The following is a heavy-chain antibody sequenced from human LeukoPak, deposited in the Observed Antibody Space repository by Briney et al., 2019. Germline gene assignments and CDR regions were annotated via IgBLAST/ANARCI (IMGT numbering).Heavy chain of an antibody. V-gene: IGHV4-59*01. Sequence: SETLSLTCTVSGGSISSYYWSWIRQPPGKGLEWIGYIYYSGSTNYNPSLKSRVTISVDTSKNQFSLKLSSVTAADTAVYYCARAPLYKTSWFDPWGQGTLVTVSS. CDR3: ARAPLYKTSWFDP. J-gene: IGHJ5*02. CDR1: GGSISSYY. D-gene: IGHD1-14*01. CDR2: IYYSGST.